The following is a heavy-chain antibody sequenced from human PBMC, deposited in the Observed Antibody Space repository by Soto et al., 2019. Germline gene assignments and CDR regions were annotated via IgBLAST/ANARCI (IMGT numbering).Heavy chain of an antibody. V-gene: IGHV4-31*03. CDR3: ARGYVVPAATMYLYYYGMDV. D-gene: IGHD2-2*01. CDR1: VGSIISGGYY. J-gene: IGHJ6*02. CDR2: IYYSGST. Sequence: SETLSLTCTVSVGSIISGGYYWSWIRQHPGKGLEWIGYIYYSGSTYYNPSLKSRVTISVDTSKNQFSLKLSSVTAADTAVYYCARGYVVPAATMYLYYYGMDVWGQGTTVTVSS.